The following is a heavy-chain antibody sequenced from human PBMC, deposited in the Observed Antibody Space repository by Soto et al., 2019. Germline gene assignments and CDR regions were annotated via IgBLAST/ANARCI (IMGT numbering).Heavy chain of an antibody. J-gene: IGHJ4*02. D-gene: IGHD5-12*01. V-gene: IGHV3-23*01. CDR3: AKDRHTGYDFRVRHLPLDY. Sequence: LRLSCAASGFTFSSYAMSWVRQAPGKGLEWVSAISGSGGSTYYADSVKGRFTISRDNSKNTLYLQMNSLRAEDTAVYYCAKDRHTGYDFRVRHLPLDYWGQGTLVTVYS. CDR2: ISGSGGST. CDR1: GFTFSSYA.